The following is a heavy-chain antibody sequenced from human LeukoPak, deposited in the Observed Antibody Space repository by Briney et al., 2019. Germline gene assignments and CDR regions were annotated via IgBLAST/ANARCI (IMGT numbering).Heavy chain of an antibody. CDR3: ARDLGHTGYDLYDY. V-gene: IGHV3-7*01. D-gene: IGHD5-12*01. CDR2: MKQDGSEK. CDR1: GFNLRGNW. J-gene: IGHJ4*02. Sequence: GGSLRLSCAVPGFNLRGNWRAWVGQAPGKGLEGVANMKQDGSEKYYVDSVKGRFTISRDNAKNSLYLEMNSLRVEDTAVYYCARDLGHTGYDLYDYWGQGTLVTVSS.